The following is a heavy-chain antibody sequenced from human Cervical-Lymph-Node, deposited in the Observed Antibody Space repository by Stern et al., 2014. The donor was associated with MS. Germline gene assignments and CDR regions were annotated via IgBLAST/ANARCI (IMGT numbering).Heavy chain of an antibody. D-gene: IGHD7-27*01. Sequence: QVQLQESGPGLVKPSETLSLTCTVSGGSLSSSRHYWGWIRQPPGKGLEWFGSIPYSGTTSYNPSLTRRLPISVETSTTQFSLKMSCVTAADTAVFYCASADWGSGWFDPWGQGTLVTVSS. CDR3: ASADWGSGWFDP. CDR2: IPYSGTT. CDR1: GGSLSSSRHY. J-gene: IGHJ5*02. V-gene: IGHV4-39*01.